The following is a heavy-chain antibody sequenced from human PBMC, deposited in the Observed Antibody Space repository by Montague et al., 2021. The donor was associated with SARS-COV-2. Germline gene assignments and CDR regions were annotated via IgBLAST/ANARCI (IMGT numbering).Heavy chain of an antibody. J-gene: IGHJ4*02. D-gene: IGHD6-13*01. CDR1: GGSISSYY. V-gene: IGHV4-59*08. CDR3: ARHSRRISSSWSEGYFDY. CDR2: IYYSGST. Sequence: SETLSLTCTVSGGSISSYYWGWIRQPPGKGLEWIGYIYYSGSTNYNPSXXSRVTISVDTSKNQFSLKLSSVTPADTAVYYCARHSRRISSSWSEGYFDYWGQGTRVTVSS.